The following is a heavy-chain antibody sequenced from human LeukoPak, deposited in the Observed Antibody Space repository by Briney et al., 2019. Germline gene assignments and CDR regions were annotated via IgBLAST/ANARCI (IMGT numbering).Heavy chain of an antibody. D-gene: IGHD5-12*01. CDR2: IIPIRGIA. CDR3: SREPSTDIVAKMDYYYYCMDV. CDR1: GGTFSSYA. V-gene: IGHV1-69*04. J-gene: IGHJ6*02. Sequence: ASVKVSCKASGGTFSSYAISWVRQAPGQGLEWMGRIIPIRGIANYAQKFQGRVTITADNTTSTAYMELSSLRSEDTAVYYCSREPSTDIVAKMDYYYYCMDVWGQGTTVTVSS.